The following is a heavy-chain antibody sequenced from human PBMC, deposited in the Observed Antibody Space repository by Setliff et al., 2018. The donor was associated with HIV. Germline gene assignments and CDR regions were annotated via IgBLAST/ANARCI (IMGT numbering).Heavy chain of an antibody. D-gene: IGHD2-21*02. CDR1: GGSISSYY. Sequence: SETLSLTCTVSGGSISSYYWSWIRQPPGKGLEWIGYIDYSESTNYNASLKSRLTMSIDTSKSQFSLKLSSVTAADTAVYFCARGGAFCGRDSCYYLDYWGQGNPVTVSS. CDR2: IDYSEST. J-gene: IGHJ4*02. CDR3: ARGGAFCGRDSCYYLDY. V-gene: IGHV4-59*12.